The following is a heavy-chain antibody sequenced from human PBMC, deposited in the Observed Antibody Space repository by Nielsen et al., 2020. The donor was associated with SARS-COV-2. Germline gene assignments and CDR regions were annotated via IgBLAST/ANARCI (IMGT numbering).Heavy chain of an antibody. CDR2: IPYDGSNK. Sequence: GGSLRLSCAASGFTFSSYAMHWVRQAPGKGLEWVAVIPYDGSNKYYADSVEGRFTISRDNSKNTLYLQMNSLRAEDTAVYYCAMGDYGDYDAGIDYWGQGTLVTVSS. CDR3: AMGDYGDYDAGIDY. V-gene: IGHV3-30-3*01. J-gene: IGHJ4*02. CDR1: GFTFSSYA. D-gene: IGHD4-17*01.